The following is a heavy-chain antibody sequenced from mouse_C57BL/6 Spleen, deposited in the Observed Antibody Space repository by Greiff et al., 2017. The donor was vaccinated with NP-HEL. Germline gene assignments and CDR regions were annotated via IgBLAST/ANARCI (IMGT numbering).Heavy chain of an antibody. D-gene: IGHD2-3*01. V-gene: IGHV1-69*01. CDR1: GYTFTSYW. CDR2: IDPSDSYT. CDR3: ARADDGSFDY. J-gene: IGHJ2*01. Sequence: VQLQQSGAELVMPGASVKLSCKASGYTFTSYWMHWVKQRPGQGLEWIGEIDPSDSYTNYNQKFKGKSTLTVDKSSSTAYMQLSSLTSEDSAVYYCARADDGSFDYWGQSTTLTVSS.